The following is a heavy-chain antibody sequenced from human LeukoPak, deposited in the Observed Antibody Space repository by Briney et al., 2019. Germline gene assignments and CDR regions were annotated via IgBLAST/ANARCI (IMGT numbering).Heavy chain of an antibody. CDR2: IYYSGST. J-gene: IGHJ5*02. Sequence: PSETLSLTCTVSGGSITSYYWSWIRQPPGKGLEWIGYIYYSGSTNHNPSLKSRVTISVDTSKNQFSLKLSSVTAADTAVYYCARDGRNCSDGSCYFSRFDPWGQGTLVTVSS. CDR3: ARDGRNCSDGSCYFSRFDP. V-gene: IGHV4-59*01. D-gene: IGHD2-15*01. CDR1: GGSITSYY.